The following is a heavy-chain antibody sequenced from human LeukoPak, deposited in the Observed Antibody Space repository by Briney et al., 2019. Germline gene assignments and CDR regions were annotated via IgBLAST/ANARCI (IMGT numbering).Heavy chain of an antibody. CDR2: ISWNSANI. V-gene: IGHV3-9*01. D-gene: IGHD2-15*01. Sequence: GGSLRLSCAASGFNFDDYAMHWVRQAPGKGLEWVSGISWNSANIGYADSVQGRFTISRDNARNSLYLQMNSLSPEDTAVYYCARERISEVDYWSQGTLVTVSS. CDR1: GFNFDDYA. CDR3: ARERISEVDY. J-gene: IGHJ4*02.